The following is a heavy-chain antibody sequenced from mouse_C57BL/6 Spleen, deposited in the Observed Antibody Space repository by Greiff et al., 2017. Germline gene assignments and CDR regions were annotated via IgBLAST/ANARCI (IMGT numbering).Heavy chain of an antibody. Sequence: QVQLQQSGAELVKPGASVKLSCKASGYTFTSYWMHWVKQRPGQGLEWIGMIHPNSGSTNYNEKFKSKATLTVDKSSSTAYMQLSSLTSEDSSVYYCAREGTTVVAIDYWGQGTTLTVSS. J-gene: IGHJ2*01. CDR3: AREGTTVVAIDY. CDR2: IHPNSGST. V-gene: IGHV1-64*01. D-gene: IGHD1-1*01. CDR1: GYTFTSYW.